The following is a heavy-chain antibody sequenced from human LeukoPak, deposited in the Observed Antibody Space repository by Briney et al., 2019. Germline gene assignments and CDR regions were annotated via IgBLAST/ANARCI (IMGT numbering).Heavy chain of an antibody. CDR3: ARRSSGWGD. Sequence: GESLKISCKGSGYSFSSYWIGWGRQMPGKGLEWMGFIYPGDSDTRYSPSFQGQVTISADKPINTAYLQWNSLKASDSAIYYCARRSSGWGDWGQGTLVTVSS. J-gene: IGHJ4*02. V-gene: IGHV5-51*01. CDR1: GYSFSSYW. D-gene: IGHD6-19*01. CDR2: IYPGDSDT.